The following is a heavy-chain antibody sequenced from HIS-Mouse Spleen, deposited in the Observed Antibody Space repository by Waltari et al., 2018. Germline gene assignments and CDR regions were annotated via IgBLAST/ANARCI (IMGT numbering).Heavy chain of an antibody. D-gene: IGHD6-13*01. CDR3: AREIPYSSSWYDWYFDL. CDR1: GCSISSSSYY. Sequence: QLQLQESGPGLVKPSETLSLTCTVSGCSISSSSYYWGWIRQPPGKGLEWIGSIYYSGRTYSNPSLKSRVTISVDTSKNQFSLKLSSVTAADTAVYYCAREIPYSSSWYDWYFDLWGRGTLVTVSS. V-gene: IGHV4-39*07. CDR2: IYYSGRT. J-gene: IGHJ2*01.